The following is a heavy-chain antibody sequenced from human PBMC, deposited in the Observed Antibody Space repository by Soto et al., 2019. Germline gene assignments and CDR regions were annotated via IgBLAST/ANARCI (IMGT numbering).Heavy chain of an antibody. D-gene: IGHD3-3*01. Sequence: SGPTLVNPTQTLTLTCTFSGFPLSTSGAAVGWVRQPPGRALGWLALIYWDGDKRYNASLGNRLTIAKDTSMNQVVLTLTNVDPADTATYYCAHRATMTIFGLIIDNGIWFDPWGQGTRVTVSS. J-gene: IGHJ5*02. CDR3: AHRATMTIFGLIIDNGIWFDP. CDR2: IYWDGDK. CDR1: GFPLSTSGAA. V-gene: IGHV2-5*02.